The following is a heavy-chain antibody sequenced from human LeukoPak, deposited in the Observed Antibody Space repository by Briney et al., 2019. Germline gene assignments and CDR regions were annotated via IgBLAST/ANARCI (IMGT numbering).Heavy chain of an antibody. CDR1: GFTFYDYA. CDR2: ISGSGGST. D-gene: IGHD3-22*01. Sequence: GGSLRLSCAASGFTFYDYAMHWVRQAPGKGLEWVSAISGSGGSTYYADSVKGRFTISRDNSKNTLYLQMNSLRAEDTAVYYCAKDVLSTVDTMIVVVIPSGFDYWGQGTLVTVSS. V-gene: IGHV3-23*01. CDR3: AKDVLSTVDTMIVVVIPSGFDY. J-gene: IGHJ4*02.